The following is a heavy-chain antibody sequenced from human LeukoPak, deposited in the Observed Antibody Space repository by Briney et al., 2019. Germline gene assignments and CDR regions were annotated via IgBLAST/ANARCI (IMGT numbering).Heavy chain of an antibody. Sequence: SVKVSCKASGGTFSSYAISWVRQAPGQGLEWMGGIIPIFGTANYAQKFQGRVTITADESTSTAYMELSSLRSEDTAVYYCASHRRDGYNVPTYFDYWGQGTLVTVSS. CDR2: IIPIFGTA. D-gene: IGHD5-24*01. CDR3: ASHRRDGYNVPTYFDY. J-gene: IGHJ4*02. CDR1: GGTFSSYA. V-gene: IGHV1-69*13.